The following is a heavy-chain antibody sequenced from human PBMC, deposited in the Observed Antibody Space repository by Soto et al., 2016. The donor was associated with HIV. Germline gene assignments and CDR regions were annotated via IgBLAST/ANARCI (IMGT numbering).Heavy chain of an antibody. V-gene: IGHV4-34*01. D-gene: IGHD2-21*02. CDR2: VNNRGIV. J-gene: IGHJ4*01. Sequence: QVRLHQWGAGVVKPSETLSLTCAVYAGSLSGYYWSWIRQSPGKGLEWIGEVNNRGIVNYNPSLKRRLTITLESTKNQFFLNLRSVTAADAATYYCVRLASGLVTSPFDSW. CDR3: VRLASGLVTSPFDS. CDR1: AGSLSGYY.